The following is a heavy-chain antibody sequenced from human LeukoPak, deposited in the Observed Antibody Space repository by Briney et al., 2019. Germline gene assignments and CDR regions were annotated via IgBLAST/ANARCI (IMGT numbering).Heavy chain of an antibody. Sequence: SETLSLTCTVSGGSISSYYWSWIRQPPGKGLEWIGYIYYSGSTNYNPSLKSRVTISVDTSKNQFSLKLSSVTAADTAVYYCARDDGSGSYYVKYWGQGTLVTVSS. CDR2: IYYSGST. CDR1: GGSISSYY. J-gene: IGHJ4*02. CDR3: ARDDGSGSYYVKY. D-gene: IGHD3-10*01. V-gene: IGHV4-59*01.